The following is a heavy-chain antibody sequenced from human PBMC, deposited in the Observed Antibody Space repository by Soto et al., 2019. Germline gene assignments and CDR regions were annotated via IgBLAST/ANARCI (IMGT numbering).Heavy chain of an antibody. CDR2: ISSSSSTI. CDR1: GFTFSSYS. CDR3: AGGPYYADSSGPWGYFDL. D-gene: IGHD3-22*01. V-gene: IGHV3-48*01. Sequence: EVQLVESGGGLVQPGGSLRLSCAASGFTFSSYSMNWVRQAPGKGLEWVSYISSSSSTIYYADSVKGRFTISRDNAKNSLCLQMISLIAEDTGVYYCAGGPYYADSSGPWGYFDLWGRGTLVTVSS. J-gene: IGHJ2*01.